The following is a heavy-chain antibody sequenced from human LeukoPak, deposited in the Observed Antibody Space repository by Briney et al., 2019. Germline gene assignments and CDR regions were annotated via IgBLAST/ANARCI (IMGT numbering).Heavy chain of an antibody. CDR1: GFTFSSYS. D-gene: IGHD5-24*01. CDR3: ARDLGAGMATITGYYYGMDV. Sequence: GGSLRLSCAASGFTFSSYSMNWCRQAPGTWLEWVSSISSSSSYIYYADSVKGRFTTSRDNAKNSLYLQMNSLRAEDTAVYYCARDLGAGMATITGYYYGMDVWGQGTTVTVSS. CDR2: ISSSSSYI. V-gene: IGHV3-21*01. J-gene: IGHJ6*02.